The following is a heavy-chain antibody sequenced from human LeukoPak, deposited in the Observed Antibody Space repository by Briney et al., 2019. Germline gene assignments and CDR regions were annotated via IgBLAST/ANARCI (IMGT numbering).Heavy chain of an antibody. CDR3: ASATYDSSGYHFDY. V-gene: IGHV4-61*02. CDR1: GGSISSGSYY. CDR2: IYTSGST. D-gene: IGHD3-22*01. Sequence: PSETLSLTCTVSGGSISSGSYYWSWIRQPAGKGLEWIGRIYTSGSTNYNPSLKSRVTISVDTSKNQFSLKLSSVTAADTAVYYCASATYDSSGYHFDYWGQGTLVTVSS. J-gene: IGHJ4*02.